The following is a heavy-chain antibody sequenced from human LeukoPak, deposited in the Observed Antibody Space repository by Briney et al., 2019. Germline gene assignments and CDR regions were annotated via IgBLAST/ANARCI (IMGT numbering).Heavy chain of an antibody. D-gene: IGHD6-19*01. J-gene: IGHJ4*02. Sequence: ASVKVSCKASGYTFTSYGISWVRQAPGQGLEWMGWISAYNGNTNYAQKLQGRVTMTTDTSTSTAYMELRSLRSDDTAVYYCARVRIAVAGTSGQADYWGQGTLVTDSS. CDR3: ARVRIAVAGTSGQADY. V-gene: IGHV1-18*01. CDR2: ISAYNGNT. CDR1: GYTFTSYG.